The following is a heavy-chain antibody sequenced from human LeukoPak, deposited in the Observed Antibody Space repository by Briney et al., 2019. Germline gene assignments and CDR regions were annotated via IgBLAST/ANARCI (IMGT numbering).Heavy chain of an antibody. CDR3: ARDGVVAATLLDY. V-gene: IGHV3-11*01. D-gene: IGHD2-15*01. Sequence: GGSLRLSCAASGFTFSDYYMSWIRQAPGKGLEWVSYISSSGSTIYYADSVKGRFTISRDNAKNSLYLQMNRLRAEDTAVYYCARDGVVAATLLDYWGQGTLVTVSS. J-gene: IGHJ4*02. CDR2: ISSSGSTI. CDR1: GFTFSDYY.